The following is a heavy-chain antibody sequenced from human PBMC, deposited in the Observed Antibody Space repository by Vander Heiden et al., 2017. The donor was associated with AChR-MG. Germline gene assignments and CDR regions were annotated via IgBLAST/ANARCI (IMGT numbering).Heavy chain of an antibody. CDR3: ARVVVPAAMGEGYYYYYMDV. D-gene: IGHD2-2*01. V-gene: IGHV4-34*01. CDR1: GGSFSGSY. CDR2: INQSGST. J-gene: IGHJ6*03. Sequence: QVQLQQWGAGLLKPSETLSLTCAVYGGSFSGSYWRWIRQPPGKGLEWIGEINQSGSTNYNPSLKSRVTRSVDTSKNQFSLKLSSVTAADTAVYYCARVVVPAAMGEGYYYYYMDVWGKGTTVTVSS.